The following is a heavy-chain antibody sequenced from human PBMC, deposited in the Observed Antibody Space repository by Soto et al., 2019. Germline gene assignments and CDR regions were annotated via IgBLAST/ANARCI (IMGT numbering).Heavy chain of an antibody. CDR3: ARPRDRTYYSDSSGPNYFDS. Sequence: QVQLVQSGAEVKKPGSSVKVSCKASGGTFSSYAISWVRQAPGQGLEWMGGIIPIFGTANYAQKFQGRVSLTADESTSTAYMELSSLRSEDTAVYYCARPRDRTYYSDSSGPNYFDSWGQGTLVTVSS. CDR1: GGTFSSYA. V-gene: IGHV1-69*01. CDR2: IIPIFGTA. J-gene: IGHJ4*02. D-gene: IGHD3-22*01.